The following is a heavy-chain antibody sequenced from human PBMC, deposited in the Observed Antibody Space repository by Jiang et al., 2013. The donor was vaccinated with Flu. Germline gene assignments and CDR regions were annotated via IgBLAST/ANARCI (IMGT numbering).Heavy chain of an antibody. Sequence: VQLLESGGGLLQPGGSLRLSCAASGFTFSGYAMSWVRQTPGKGLEWVSTISAAGGSTYYTDSVKGRFTISRDNSKNTLYLQMDSLTAGDTAVYFCARKAVSNLYNCFDPWGQGTRVTVSS. CDR3: ARKAVSNLYNCFDP. CDR2: ISAAGGST. J-gene: IGHJ5*02. D-gene: IGHD5/OR15-5a*01. V-gene: IGHV3-23*01. CDR1: GFTFSGYA.